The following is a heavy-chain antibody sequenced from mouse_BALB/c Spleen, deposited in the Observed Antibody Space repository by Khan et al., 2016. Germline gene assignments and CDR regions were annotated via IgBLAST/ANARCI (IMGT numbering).Heavy chain of an antibody. Sequence: QVRLQQSGAELVKPGASVKLSCKASGYTFTSYYMYWVKQRPGQGLEWIGEINPSNGGTNFNEKFKSKATLTVDKSSSTAYMQLSSLTSEDSAVYYCTAWFAYWGQGTLVTVSA. J-gene: IGHJ3*01. CDR3: TAWFAY. V-gene: IGHV1S81*02. CDR2: INPSNGGT. CDR1: GYTFTSYY.